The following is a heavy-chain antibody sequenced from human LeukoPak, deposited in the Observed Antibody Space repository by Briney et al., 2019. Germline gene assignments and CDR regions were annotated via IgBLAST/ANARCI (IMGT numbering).Heavy chain of an antibody. V-gene: IGHV4-38-2*02. Sequence: SETLSLTCTVSGYSISSGYYWGWIRQPPGKGLEWIGSIYHSGSTYYNPSLKSRVTISVDTSKNQFSLKLSSVTAADTAVYYCAREFVVVPAADSQDNWFDHWGQGTLVTVSS. CDR3: AREFVVVPAADSQDNWFDH. D-gene: IGHD2-2*01. CDR1: GYSISSGYY. CDR2: IYHSGST. J-gene: IGHJ5*02.